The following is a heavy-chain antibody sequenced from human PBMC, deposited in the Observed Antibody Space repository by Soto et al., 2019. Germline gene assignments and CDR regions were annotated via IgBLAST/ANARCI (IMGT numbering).Heavy chain of an antibody. V-gene: IGHV1-69*01. Sequence: QVQLVQSGAEVKKPGSSVKVSCKASGGTFSTYAINWVRQAPGQGLEWMGGISPMFRAANYAQKFLGRVTITADESSSTAYTELNSLRSEDTAMYYCARDYGQWPAIYDGLDVWGQGTTVTVSS. J-gene: IGHJ6*02. CDR1: GGTFSTYA. CDR3: ARDYGQWPAIYDGLDV. D-gene: IGHD6-19*01. CDR2: ISPMFRAA.